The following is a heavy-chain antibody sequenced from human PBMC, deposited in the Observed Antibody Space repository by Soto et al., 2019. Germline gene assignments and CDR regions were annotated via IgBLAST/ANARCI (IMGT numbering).Heavy chain of an antibody. CDR1: GFIFSDHY. Sequence: PGGSLRLSCAASGFIFSDHYMDWVRQAPGKGLEWVGRSRDKAHSYTTEYAASVKGRFTISRDDSKNSLSLQMNSLKTEDTAVYYCARTGSAMITDFDYWGQGTLVTVSS. V-gene: IGHV3-72*01. CDR3: ARTGSAMITDFDY. D-gene: IGHD5-18*01. J-gene: IGHJ4*02. CDR2: SRDKAHSYTT.